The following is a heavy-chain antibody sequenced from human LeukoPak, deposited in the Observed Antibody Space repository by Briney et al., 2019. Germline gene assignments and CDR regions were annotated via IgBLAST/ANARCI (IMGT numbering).Heavy chain of an antibody. D-gene: IGHD3-10*01. CDR2: INSDGGTT. V-gene: IGHV3-74*01. J-gene: IGHJ4*02. Sequence: GGSLRLSCGASGFTFCTYWMHWVRQAPGKGLVWVSGINSDGGTTTYADSVKGRFTISRDNAKNTLYLQMNNLRAEDTAIYYCATDYYVSGSYYRLFYWGQGTLVTVSS. CDR1: GFTFCTYW. CDR3: ATDYYVSGSYYRLFY.